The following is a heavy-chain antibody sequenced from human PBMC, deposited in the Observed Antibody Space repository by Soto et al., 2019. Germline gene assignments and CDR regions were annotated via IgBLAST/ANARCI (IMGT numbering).Heavy chain of an antibody. CDR1: GYSFTSYW. J-gene: IGHJ4*02. CDR2: IDPSDSYT. V-gene: IGHV5-10-1*01. D-gene: IGHD5-12*01. CDR3: AVPQDPGDGYNSY. Sequence: GESLKISCKGSGYSFTSYWISWVRQMPGKGPEWMGRIDPSDSYTNYSPSFQGHVTISADKSISTAYLQWSSLKASDTAMYYCAVPQDPGDGYNSYWGQGTLVTVSS.